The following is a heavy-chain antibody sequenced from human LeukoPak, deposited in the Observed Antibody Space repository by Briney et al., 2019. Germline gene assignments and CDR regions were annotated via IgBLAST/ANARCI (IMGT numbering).Heavy chain of an antibody. J-gene: IGHJ6*02. Sequence: SETLSLTCTVSGGSISSYYWSWIRQPPGKGLEWIGYIYYSGSTNYNPSLKSRVTISVDTSKNQFSLKLSSVTAADTAVYYCAXXXXXDVDYYYGMDVWGQGTTVTVSS. CDR3: AXXXXXDVDYYYGMDV. CDR1: GGSISSYY. V-gene: IGHV4-59*08. CDR2: IYYSGST.